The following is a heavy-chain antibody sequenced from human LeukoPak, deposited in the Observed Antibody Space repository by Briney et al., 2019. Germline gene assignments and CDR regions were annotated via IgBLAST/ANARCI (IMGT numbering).Heavy chain of an antibody. V-gene: IGHV4-39*01. J-gene: IGHJ6*03. CDR1: GGSISSSSYY. Sequence: SETLTLTCTVSGGSISSSSYYWGWIRQPPGKGLEWIGSIYYSGSTYSNPSLQSRVTISVDTSKNQFSLKLNSVTAADTAVYYCASFYCSGGSCYQYYSYYYMDVWGKGTTVTISS. D-gene: IGHD2-15*01. CDR3: ASFYCSGGSCYQYYSYYYMDV. CDR2: IYYSGST.